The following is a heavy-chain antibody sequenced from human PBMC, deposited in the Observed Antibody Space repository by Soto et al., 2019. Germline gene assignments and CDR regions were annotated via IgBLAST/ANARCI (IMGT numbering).Heavy chain of an antibody. D-gene: IGHD5-12*01. J-gene: IGHJ4*02. CDR2: INPSGGST. Sequence: GASVKVSCKASGYTFTSYYMHWVRQAPGQGLEWMGIINPSGGSTSYAQKFQGRVTMTRDTSTSTVYMELSSLRSEDTAVYYCAREPHSGYVPGFDDYWGQGTLVTVSS. CDR1: GYTFTSYY. V-gene: IGHV1-46*03. CDR3: AREPHSGYVPGFDDY.